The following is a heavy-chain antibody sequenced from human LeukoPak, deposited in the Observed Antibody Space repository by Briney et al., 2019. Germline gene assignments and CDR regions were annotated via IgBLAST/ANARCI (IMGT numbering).Heavy chain of an antibody. CDR3: VTIQFARLMSVDY. CDR2: IKSNFDGGTT. D-gene: IGHD3-10*01. CDR1: GFCFSGAW. J-gene: IGHJ4*02. V-gene: IGHV3-15*01. Sequence: PGGSLRLSCAASGFCFSGAWMSWVGQAPGKGLEWVGRIKSNFDGGTTDYAAPVKGRFSVSRDDSKNTLVLQMNSLKTEDTAVYYCVTIQFARLMSVDYWRQGTLVTVSS.